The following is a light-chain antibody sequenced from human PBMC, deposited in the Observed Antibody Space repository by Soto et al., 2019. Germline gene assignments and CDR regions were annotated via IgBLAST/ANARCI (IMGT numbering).Light chain of an antibody. Sequence: QSALTQPASVSGSPGQSITISCTGTSSDVGGYNYVSWYQQHPGKAPKLIIYEVSNRPSGVSNRFSGSKSGNTASLTISGLQDEDEADYYCNSYTSKSTGVFGTGTKLNVL. J-gene: IGLJ1*01. CDR1: SSDVGGYNY. V-gene: IGLV2-14*01. CDR2: EVS. CDR3: NSYTSKSTGV.